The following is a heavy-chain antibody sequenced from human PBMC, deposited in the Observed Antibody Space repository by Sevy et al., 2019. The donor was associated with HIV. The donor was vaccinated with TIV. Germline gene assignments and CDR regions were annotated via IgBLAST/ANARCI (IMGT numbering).Heavy chain of an antibody. V-gene: IGHV3-7*03. CDR2: IKPDGSES. Sequence: GGCLRLSCVASGFTFNNFWMAWVRQAPGKGLEWFANIKPDGSESNHVGSVKGRFTISRDNAKNSLYLQMNSLTAEDTAVYYCARDVGGGYFDYWGQGTLVTVSS. D-gene: IGHD3-16*01. CDR1: GFTFNNFW. J-gene: IGHJ4*01. CDR3: ARDVGGGYFDY.